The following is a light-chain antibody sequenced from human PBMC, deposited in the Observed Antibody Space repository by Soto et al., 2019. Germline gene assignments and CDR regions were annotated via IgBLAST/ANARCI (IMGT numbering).Light chain of an antibody. J-gene: IGKJ4*01. CDR1: QSVAGN. CDR2: DAS. V-gene: IGKV3-20*01. Sequence: VMTQSPATLSVSPGERATLSCRASQSVAGNLAWYQQKPGQAPRLLIYDASSRATGIPDRFSGGGSGTDFTLTISRLEPEDFAVYYCQQFSSYPLTFGGGTKV. CDR3: QQFSSYPLT.